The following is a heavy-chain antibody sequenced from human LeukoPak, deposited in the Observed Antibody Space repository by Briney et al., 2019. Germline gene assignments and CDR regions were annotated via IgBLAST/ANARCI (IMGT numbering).Heavy chain of an antibody. CDR3: ASILYDTVDY. Sequence: GRSLRLSCAASGFTFSSYAMHWVRQAPGKGLEWVAVISYDGSNKYYADSVKGRFTISRDSSKNTLYLQMNSLRAEDTAVYYCASILYDTVDYWGQGTLVTVSS. V-gene: IGHV3-30*04. CDR1: GFTFSSYA. D-gene: IGHD3-22*01. CDR2: ISYDGSNK. J-gene: IGHJ4*02.